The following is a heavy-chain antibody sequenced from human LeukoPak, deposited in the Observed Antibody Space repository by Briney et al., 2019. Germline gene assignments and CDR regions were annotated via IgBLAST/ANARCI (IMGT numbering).Heavy chain of an antibody. D-gene: IGHD1-26*01. CDR3: GTRAGGSYSLWYFDL. J-gene: IGHJ2*01. CDR2: IYSGGST. V-gene: IGHV3-53*01. Sequence: GGSLRLSCAASGFTVSSNYMSWVRQAPGKGLEWVSVIYSGGSTYYADSVKGRFTISRDNSSHTLYLQMTSLRADDTALYFCGTRAGGSYSLWYFDLWGRGTLVTVSS. CDR1: GFTVSSNY.